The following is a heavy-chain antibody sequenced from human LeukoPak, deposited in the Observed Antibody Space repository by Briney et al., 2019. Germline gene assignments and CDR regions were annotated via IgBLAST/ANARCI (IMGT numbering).Heavy chain of an antibody. Sequence: GGSLRLSCAASGFTFRNFWMSWVRQAPGKGLEWVSYISSSSSTIYYADSVKGRFTISRDNAKNSLYLQMNSLRAEDTAVYYCARDQDAFDIWGQGTMVTVSS. CDR1: GFTFRNFW. CDR3: ARDQDAFDI. J-gene: IGHJ3*02. CDR2: ISSSSSTI. V-gene: IGHV3-48*04.